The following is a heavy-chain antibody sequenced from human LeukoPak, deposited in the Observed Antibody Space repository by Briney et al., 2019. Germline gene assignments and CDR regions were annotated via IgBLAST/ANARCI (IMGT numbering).Heavy chain of an antibody. D-gene: IGHD3-22*01. CDR3: AREQYYSDSSGYTTLFDY. CDR2: IDPSGGST. CDR1: GYTFTSYY. J-gene: IGHJ4*02. Sequence: ASVKVSCKASGYTFTSYYMHWVRQAPGRGLEWMGIIDPSGGSTTYAQKFQGRVTMTRDTSTSTVYMELSSLRSGDPAVYYCAREQYYSDSSGYTTLFDYWGREPWSPSPQ. V-gene: IGHV1-46*01.